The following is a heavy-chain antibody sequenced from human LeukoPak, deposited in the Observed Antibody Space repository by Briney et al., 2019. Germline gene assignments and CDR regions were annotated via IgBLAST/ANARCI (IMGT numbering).Heavy chain of an antibody. Sequence: KPSETLSLTCTVSGGSISSYYWSWIRQPPGKGLEWIGYIYYSGSTNYNPSLKSRVTISVDTSKNQFSLKLSSVTAADTAVYYCARDGGIAAAGTFDYWGQGALVTVSS. D-gene: IGHD6-13*01. CDR3: ARDGGIAAAGTFDY. CDR1: GGSISSYY. V-gene: IGHV4-59*01. J-gene: IGHJ4*02. CDR2: IYYSGST.